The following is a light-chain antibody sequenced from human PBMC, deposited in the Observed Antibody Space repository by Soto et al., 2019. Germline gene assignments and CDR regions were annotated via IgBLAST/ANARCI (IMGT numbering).Light chain of an antibody. CDR1: ETVSSSY. CDR3: QQYVSSPFT. CDR2: GAS. V-gene: IGKV3-20*01. Sequence: EIVLTQSPGTLSLSPGERATLSCRASETVSSSYLAWYQQKPGQAPRLLIYGASSRATGLPDRFSGSGSGTDFTLTISRLEPEDFAVYSCQQYVSSPFTFGPGTKVDIK. J-gene: IGKJ3*01.